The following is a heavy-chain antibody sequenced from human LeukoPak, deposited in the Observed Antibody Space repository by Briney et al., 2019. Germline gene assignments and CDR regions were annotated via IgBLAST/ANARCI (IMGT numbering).Heavy chain of an antibody. CDR3: AVGYCSGGSCSTPFDY. CDR2: IYSGGST. CDR1: GFTVSSNY. V-gene: IGHV3-53*04. Sequence: GGSLRLSCAASGFTVSSNYMSWVRQAPGKGLEWVSVIYSGGSTYYADSVKGRFTISRHNSKNTLYLQMNSLRAEDTAVYYCAVGYCSGGSCSTPFDYWGQGTLVTVSS. J-gene: IGHJ4*02. D-gene: IGHD2-15*01.